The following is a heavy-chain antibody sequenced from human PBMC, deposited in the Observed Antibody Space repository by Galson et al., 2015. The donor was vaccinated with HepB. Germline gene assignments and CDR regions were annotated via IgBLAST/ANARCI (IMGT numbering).Heavy chain of an antibody. CDR1: GXTXSSYA. CDR3: ARGDVDTAMVMSY. CDR2: ISYDGSNK. V-gene: IGHV3-30*04. D-gene: IGHD5-18*01. J-gene: IGHJ4*02. Sequence: SLRLSCAASGXTXSSYAMHXVRQAPGKGLEWVAVISYDGSNKYYADSVKGRFTISRDNXKNTLYLQMNSLRAEDTAVYYCARGDVDTAMVMSYWGQGTLVTVSS.